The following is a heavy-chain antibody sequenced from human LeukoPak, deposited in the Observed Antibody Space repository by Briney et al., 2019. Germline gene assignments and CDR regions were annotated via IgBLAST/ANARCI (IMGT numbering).Heavy chain of an antibody. Sequence: ASVKVSCKASGYTFTSYGISWVRQAPGQGLEWMGWISAYNGNTNYAQKLQGRVTMTTDTSTSTAYMELRSLRYDDTSVYYCARVEDPGGYSHLDDYWGQGTLVTVSS. CDR1: GYTFTSYG. D-gene: IGHD3-22*01. J-gene: IGHJ4*02. CDR3: ARVEDPGGYSHLDDY. CDR2: ISAYNGNT. V-gene: IGHV1-18*01.